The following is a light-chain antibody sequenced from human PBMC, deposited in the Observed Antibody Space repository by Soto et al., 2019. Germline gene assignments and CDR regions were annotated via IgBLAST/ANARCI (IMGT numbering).Light chain of an antibody. Sequence: QSALTQPASVSGSPGQLITISCTGTSSDVGGYDYVSWYQQHPGRAPKLIMYEVSDRPSGVSNRFSGSKSGNTASLTISGLQAEDEADYYCSSYRSSSPYVFGTGTKLTVL. J-gene: IGLJ1*01. CDR2: EVS. CDR3: SSYRSSSPYV. CDR1: SSDVGGYDY. V-gene: IGLV2-14*01.